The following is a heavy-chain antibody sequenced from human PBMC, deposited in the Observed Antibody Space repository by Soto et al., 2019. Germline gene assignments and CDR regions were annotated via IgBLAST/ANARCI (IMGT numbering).Heavy chain of an antibody. Sequence: QLQLQESGPGLVKPSETLSLTCTVSGYSISTNNYYWGWIRQPPGKGLEWIWNISYIGYTYYNPSLRGRVTISVDTSKNQFSLRLSSVTAADTAVYSFATVGGRYLAIPRSCWGHGTLVTDSS. V-gene: IGHV4-39*01. J-gene: IGHJ4*01. CDR3: ATVGGRYLAIPRSC. D-gene: IGHD1-26*01. CDR2: ISYIGYT. CDR1: GYSISTNNYY.